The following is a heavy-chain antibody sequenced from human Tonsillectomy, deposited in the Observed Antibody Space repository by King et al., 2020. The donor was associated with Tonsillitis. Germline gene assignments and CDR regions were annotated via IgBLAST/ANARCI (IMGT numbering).Heavy chain of an antibody. CDR1: GFSLSTSGVG. CDR2: LYWDDDE. D-gene: IGHD3-10*01. J-gene: IGHJ2*01. Sequence: ITLKESGPTLVKPTQTLTLTCTFSGFSLSTSGVGVGWIRQPPGKALEWLALLYWDDDERYSPSLKSRLTITKDSSKSQVVPTMTNMDPVDTATYYCAHSPFERGYFDLWGRGTLVTVSS. V-gene: IGHV2-5*02. CDR3: AHSPFERGYFDL.